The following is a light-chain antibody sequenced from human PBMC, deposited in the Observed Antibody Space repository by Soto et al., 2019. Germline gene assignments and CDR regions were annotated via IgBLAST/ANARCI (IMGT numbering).Light chain of an antibody. V-gene: IGLV2-8*01. J-gene: IGLJ1*01. CDR3: SSYAGSSNV. CDR2: EVN. CDR1: SSDVGGVYNY. Sequence: QSALTQPASVSGSPGQSITISCTGTSSDVGGVYNYVSWYQQHPGKAPKLMIYEVNKRPSGVPDRFSGSKSGNTASLTVSGLQAEDEADYYCSSYAGSSNVFGTGTKGTVL.